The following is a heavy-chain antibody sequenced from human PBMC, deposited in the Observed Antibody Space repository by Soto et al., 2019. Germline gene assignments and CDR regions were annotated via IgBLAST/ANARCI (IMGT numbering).Heavy chain of an antibody. Sequence: PWGSLRLSCAAAGFTFSSDGMHGVRQAPGKWLECVAGISYGGSNKYYADSVKGRFTISRDNSKNTLYLQMNSLRAEDKAVYYCANSRRAAPSWYYYGMDVWGQGNTVTVCS. V-gene: IGHV3-30*18. CDR1: GFTFSSDG. CDR2: ISYGGSNK. CDR3: ANSRRAAPSWYYYGMDV. D-gene: IGHD6-6*01. J-gene: IGHJ6*01.